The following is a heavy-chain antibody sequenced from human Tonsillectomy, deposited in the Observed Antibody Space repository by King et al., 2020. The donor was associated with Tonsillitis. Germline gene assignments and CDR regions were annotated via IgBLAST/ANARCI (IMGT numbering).Heavy chain of an antibody. D-gene: IGHD2-8*01. J-gene: IGHJ6*03. V-gene: IGHV4-39*01. CDR3: ATRPRCTTGACYQWYDYYVDV. Sequence: PLQESGPGLVKPSETLSLPCTVSGDSISNSAYYWAWFRQPPGQGLEWIGSISYSGSTSYNPSLKSRVTLSVDTSQNQFSLNVRSLSVADTAVYYCATRPRCTTGACYQWYDYYVDVWGKGATVNVSS. CDR2: ISYSGST. CDR1: GDSISNSAYY.